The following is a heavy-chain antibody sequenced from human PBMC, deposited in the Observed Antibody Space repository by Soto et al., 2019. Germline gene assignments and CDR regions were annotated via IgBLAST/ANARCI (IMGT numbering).Heavy chain of an antibody. V-gene: IGHV4-39*01. J-gene: IGHJ4*02. D-gene: IGHD6-13*01. CDR3: ARQGAPWNSISFAS. Sequence: PSETLSLTCTVSGGSIGSDNYYWGWIRQPPGKGLEYIGSIFHSGSTYYTPALESRVTISVDTSNTHLSLRLNSVTAADTALYYCARQGAPWNSISFASWGQGTRVTVSS. CDR2: IFHSGST. CDR1: GGSIGSDNYY.